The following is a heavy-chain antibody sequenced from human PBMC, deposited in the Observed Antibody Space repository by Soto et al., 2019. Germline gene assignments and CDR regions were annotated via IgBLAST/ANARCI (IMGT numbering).Heavy chain of an antibody. Sequence: GGSLRLSCAASGFTFTNYWMHWVRQVPGEGLMWVSRINNDGSSPVYADSVKGRSTISRDNAKNTVFLQVDSLRVEDTAVYYCVRSIEGYSYFDYWGQGSLVTVSS. CDR1: GFTFTNYW. CDR2: INNDGSSP. J-gene: IGHJ4*02. CDR3: VRSIEGYSYFDY. V-gene: IGHV3-74*01. D-gene: IGHD6-6*01.